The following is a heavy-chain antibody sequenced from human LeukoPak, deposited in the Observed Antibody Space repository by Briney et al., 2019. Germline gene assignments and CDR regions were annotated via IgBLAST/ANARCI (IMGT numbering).Heavy chain of an antibody. D-gene: IGHD3-10*01. CDR3: ARPDSGPFGDDY. V-gene: IGHV4-61*02. CDR2: IYTSGST. J-gene: IGHJ4*02. CDR1: GNSISSGDNY. Sequence: SETLSLTCTVSGNSISSGDNYWSWIRQPAGKGLEWIGRIYTSGSTNYNPSLKSRVTISVDTSKNQFSLKLSSVTAADTAVYYCARPDSGPFGDDYWGQGTLVTVSS.